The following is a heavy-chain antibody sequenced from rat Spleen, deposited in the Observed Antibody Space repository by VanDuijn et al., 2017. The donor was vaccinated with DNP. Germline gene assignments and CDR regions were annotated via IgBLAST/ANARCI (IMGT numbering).Heavy chain of an antibody. J-gene: IGHJ2*01. V-gene: IGHV5-25*01. CDR1: GFTFSDYY. D-gene: IGHD5-1*01. Sequence: EVRLVESGGDLVQPGRSLTLSCEASGFTFSDYYMAWVRQAPTKGLECVASISTDGGRTYYPDSVRGRFTISRDNAENTIYLQMNSLRSEDTATYYCGRDLGGDYWGQGVMVTVSS. CDR2: ISTDGGRT. CDR3: GRDLGGDY.